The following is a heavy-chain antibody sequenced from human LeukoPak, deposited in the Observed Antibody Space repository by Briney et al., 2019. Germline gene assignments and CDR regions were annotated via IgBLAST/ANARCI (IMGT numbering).Heavy chain of an antibody. V-gene: IGHV4-38-2*02. CDR2: VYYSGST. CDR1: GYSISSGYY. J-gene: IGHJ4*02. D-gene: IGHD5-18*01. Sequence: SETLSLTCSVSGYSISSGYYWGWIRQPPGKGLEWIGSVYYSGSTYYDPSLKSRVTISVDTSKNQFSLNLSSVTAADTAVYYCARDAYNYGGRTHPYYFDYWAQGTLVTVSS. CDR3: ARDAYNYGGRTHPYYFDY.